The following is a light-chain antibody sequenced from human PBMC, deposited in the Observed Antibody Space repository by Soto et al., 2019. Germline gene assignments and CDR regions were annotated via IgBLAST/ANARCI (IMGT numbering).Light chain of an antibody. CDR3: QQYNNWPPGT. CDR2: GAS. Sequence: EILMTQSPATLSVSPGERATLSCISSQSVSSDLAWYHQKPGQAPRLLIYGASTRATGIPARFSGSGSGTEFTLTINSLQSEDFAVYYCQQYNNWPPGTFGQGTRLEI. CDR1: QSVSSD. V-gene: IGKV3-15*01. J-gene: IGKJ5*01.